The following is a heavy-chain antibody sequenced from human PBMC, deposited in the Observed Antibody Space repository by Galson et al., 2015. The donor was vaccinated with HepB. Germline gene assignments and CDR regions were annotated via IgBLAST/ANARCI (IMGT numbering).Heavy chain of an antibody. CDR1: GLTLSSLG. Sequence: SLRLSCAASGLTLSSLGMHWVRQAPGKGLEWVAVIWYDGTNKYYADSVKGRFTISRDNSKNTLYLQMISLRAEGTAVYYCASEYSTSWNYHFDYWGQGTLVTVSS. CDR3: ASEYSTSWNYHFDY. J-gene: IGHJ4*02. V-gene: IGHV3-33*08. CDR2: IWYDGTNK. D-gene: IGHD6-13*01.